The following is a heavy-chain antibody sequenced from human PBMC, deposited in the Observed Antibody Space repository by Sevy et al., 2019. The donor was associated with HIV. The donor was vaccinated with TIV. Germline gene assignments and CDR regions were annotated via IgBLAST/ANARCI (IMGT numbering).Heavy chain of an antibody. V-gene: IGHV3-53*01. J-gene: IGHJ3*02. D-gene: IGHD3-22*01. CDR3: ARLSVYYYDSSGYYTTGNAFDI. CDR1: GFTVSNNY. Sequence: GGSLRLSCAASGFTVSNNYMSWVRQAPGKGLQWVSVIYSGDSTYYADSVKGRFTISRDNSKNTLYLQINSLRAEDTAVYYCARLSVYYYDSSGYYTTGNAFDIWGQGTMVTVSS. CDR2: IYSGDST.